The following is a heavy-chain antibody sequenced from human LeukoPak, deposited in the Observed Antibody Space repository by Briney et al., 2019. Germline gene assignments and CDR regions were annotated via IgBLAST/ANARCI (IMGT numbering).Heavy chain of an antibody. Sequence: GGSLRLSCAASGFTFSSYAMSWVRQAPGKGLEWVSVISGSGSSTYYADSVKGRFTISRDNSKNTLYLEMNSLRAEDTAVYYCAKDHYYDSSGYYHFDYWGQGTLVTVSS. D-gene: IGHD3-22*01. CDR1: GFTFSSYA. CDR2: ISGSGSST. CDR3: AKDHYYDSSGYYHFDY. V-gene: IGHV3-23*01. J-gene: IGHJ4*02.